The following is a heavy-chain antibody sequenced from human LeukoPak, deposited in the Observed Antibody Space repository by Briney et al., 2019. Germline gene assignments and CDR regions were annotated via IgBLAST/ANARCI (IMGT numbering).Heavy chain of an antibody. CDR1: GFTFSNYW. CDR3: ARDSTYYYGSGSPGENWFDP. J-gene: IGHJ5*02. CDR2: INSDGINT. V-gene: IGHV3-74*01. Sequence: GGSLRLSCAASGFTFSNYWMHWVRQAPGKGLVWVSRINSDGINTSYADSVKGRFTISRDNAKNTLNLQMNSLRAEDTAVYYCARDSTYYYGSGSPGENWFDPWGQGTLVTVSS. D-gene: IGHD3-10*01.